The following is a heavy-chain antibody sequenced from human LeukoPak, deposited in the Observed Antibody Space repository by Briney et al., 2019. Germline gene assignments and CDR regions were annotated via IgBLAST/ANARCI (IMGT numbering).Heavy chain of an antibody. CDR3: TSADGY. V-gene: IGHV3-74*01. J-gene: IGHJ4*02. Sequence: GGSLRLSCAASGFSFSGFEMNWVRQAPGKGLVWVSRINSDGSSTSYADSVKGRFTISRDNAKNTLYLQMNSLRAEDTAVYYRTSADGYWGQGTLVTV. CDR1: GFSFSGFE. CDR2: INSDGSST. D-gene: IGHD5-24*01.